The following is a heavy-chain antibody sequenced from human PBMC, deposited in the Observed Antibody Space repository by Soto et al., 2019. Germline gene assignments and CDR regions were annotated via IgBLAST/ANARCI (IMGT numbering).Heavy chain of an antibody. V-gene: IGHV3-23*01. J-gene: IGHJ1*01. CDR3: ARDRVESGYPKYFEN. Sequence: GGSLRLSCAASGFTFSSYAMSWVRQDPGKGLEWVSAISGSGGSTYYADSVKGRFTISRDNSKNTLYLQMNSLRAEDTAVYYCARDRVESGYPKYFENWGQGTLVTVSS. CDR1: GFTFSSYA. D-gene: IGHD3-22*01. CDR2: ISGSGGST.